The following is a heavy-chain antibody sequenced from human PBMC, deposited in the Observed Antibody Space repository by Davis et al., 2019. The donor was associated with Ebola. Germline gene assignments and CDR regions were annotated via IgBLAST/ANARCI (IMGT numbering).Heavy chain of an antibody. V-gene: IGHV3-7*01. CDR2: IKQDGSEK. CDR3: ARGGDPIDV. Sequence: GESLKISCAASGFTFSSYWMSWVRQAPGKGLEWVANIKQDGSEKYYVDSVKGRFTISRDNSKNTLYLQMNSLRAEDTAVYYCARGGDPIDVWGQGTLVTVSS. D-gene: IGHD4-17*01. CDR1: GFTFSSYW. J-gene: IGHJ4*02.